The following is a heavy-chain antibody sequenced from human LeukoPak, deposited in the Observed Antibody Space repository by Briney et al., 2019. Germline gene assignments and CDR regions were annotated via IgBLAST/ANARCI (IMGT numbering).Heavy chain of an antibody. Sequence: SETLSLTCTVSGGSISSSSYYWGWIRQPPGKGLEWIGSIYYSGSTYYNPSLKSRVTISVDTSKNQFSLKLSSVTAADTAVYYCARSRHSPPADVWGKGTTVTVSS. CDR1: GGSISSSSYY. V-gene: IGHV4-39*01. J-gene: IGHJ6*04. D-gene: IGHD1-26*01. CDR2: IYYSGST. CDR3: ARSRHSPPADV.